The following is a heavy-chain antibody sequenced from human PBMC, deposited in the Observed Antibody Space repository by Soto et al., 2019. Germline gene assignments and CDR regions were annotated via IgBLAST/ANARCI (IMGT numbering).Heavy chain of an antibody. CDR3: TTGPDYITMIVPDAFDI. CDR1: GFTFSNAW. D-gene: IGHD3-22*01. Sequence: PGGSLRLSCAASGFTFSNAWMSWVRQAPGKGLEWVGRIKSKTDGGTTDYAAPVKGRFTISRDDSKNTLYLQMNSLKTEDTAVYYCTTGPDYITMIVPDAFDIWGQGTMVTVS. CDR2: IKSKTDGGTT. V-gene: IGHV3-15*01. J-gene: IGHJ3*02.